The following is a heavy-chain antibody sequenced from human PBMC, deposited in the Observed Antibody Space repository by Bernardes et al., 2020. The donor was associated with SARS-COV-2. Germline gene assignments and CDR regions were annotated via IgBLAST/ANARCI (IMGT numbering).Heavy chain of an antibody. CDR2: IKSDGSTM. V-gene: IGHV3-74*01. CDR1: GFTFSTYW. CDR3: VRENWGIDY. J-gene: IGHJ4*02. D-gene: IGHD7-27*01. Sequence: GGSLRLSCAASGFTFSTYWMHWVRQAPGKGLVWVSRIKSDGSTMNYADSVKGRFTISRDNAKNTLYLQMNSLRAEDTAVYYCVRENWGIDYWGQGTLLTVSS.